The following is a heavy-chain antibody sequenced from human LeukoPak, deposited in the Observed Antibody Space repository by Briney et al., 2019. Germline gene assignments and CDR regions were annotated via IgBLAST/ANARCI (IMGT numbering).Heavy chain of an antibody. Sequence: GASVKVSCKASGYTFTGFYIHWVRQAPGQGLEWMGWINPNSGGTNYAQKFQGRVTMTRDTSISTAYMELSRLGSDDTAVYYCARATLWFGELEMVAFFDYWGQGTLVTVSS. D-gene: IGHD3-10*01. CDR3: ARATLWFGELEMVAFFDY. CDR2: INPNSGGT. V-gene: IGHV1-2*02. CDR1: GYTFTGFY. J-gene: IGHJ4*02.